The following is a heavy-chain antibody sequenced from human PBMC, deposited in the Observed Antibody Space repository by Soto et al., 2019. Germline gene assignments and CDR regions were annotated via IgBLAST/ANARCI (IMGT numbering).Heavy chain of an antibody. Sequence: QVQLVQSGAEVKKPGASVKVSCKASGYTFTGYYMHWVRQAPGQGLEWMGWINPNSGGTNYAQKFQGRVTMTRDTSISTAYMELSRLRSDDTAVYYCARVPNTGSYYYGMDVWGQGTTVTVSS. CDR3: ARVPNTGSYYYGMDV. D-gene: IGHD2-2*02. J-gene: IGHJ6*02. CDR2: INPNSGGT. V-gene: IGHV1-2*02. CDR1: GYTFTGYY.